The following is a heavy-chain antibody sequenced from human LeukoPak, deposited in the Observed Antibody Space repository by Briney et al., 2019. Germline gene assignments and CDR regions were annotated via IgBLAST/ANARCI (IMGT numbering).Heavy chain of an antibody. CDR3: AKQYYYDSSGSFDY. CDR2: IRYDGSNK. D-gene: IGHD3-22*01. V-gene: IGHV3-30*02. CDR1: GFTFSSYG. J-gene: IGHJ4*02. Sequence: GGSPRLSCAASGFTFSSYGMHWVRQAPGKGLEWVAFIRYDGSNKYYADSVKGRFTISRDSSKNTLYLQMNSLRAEDTAVYYCAKQYYYDSSGSFDYWGQGTLVTVSS.